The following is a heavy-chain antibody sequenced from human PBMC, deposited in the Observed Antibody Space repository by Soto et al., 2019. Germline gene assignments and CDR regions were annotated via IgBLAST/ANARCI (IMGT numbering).Heavy chain of an antibody. CDR3: ASNYGSGYRAFDS. V-gene: IGHV1-69*02. CDR2: VNPILSMS. CDR1: GDTFNFYS. J-gene: IGHJ4*02. D-gene: IGHD3-10*01. Sequence: QVQLVQSGAEVKSAGSSVKVSCKASGDTFNFYSINWVRQAPGLGLEWVGRVNPILSMSNYAQRFQGRVTMTADKSTGTAYMELSSLRSDDPAIYYCASNYGSGYRAFDSWGQGALVTVSS.